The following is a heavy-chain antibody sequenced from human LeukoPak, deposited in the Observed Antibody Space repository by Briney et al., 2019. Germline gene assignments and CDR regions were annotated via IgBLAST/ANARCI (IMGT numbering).Heavy chain of an antibody. V-gene: IGHV4-59*01. CDR2: IYYSGST. D-gene: IGHD2-2*01. J-gene: IGHJ6*02. CDR3: ARDCSSTSSNGMDV. CDR1: GGSLSSYY. Sequence: SETLSLTCTVSGGSLSSYYWSWVRQPPGKGLEGIGYIYYSGSTNYNPSLTSRVTISVDTSKNQSSLKLSSVTAADTAVYYCARDCSSTSSNGMDVWGQGTTVTVSS.